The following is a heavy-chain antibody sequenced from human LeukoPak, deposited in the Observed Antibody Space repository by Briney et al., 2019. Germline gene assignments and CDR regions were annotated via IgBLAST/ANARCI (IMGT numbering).Heavy chain of an antibody. CDR3: ARHDYLYAFDI. CDR2: IYPGDSDT. D-gene: IGHD4-11*01. CDR1: GYTFTNYA. J-gene: IGHJ3*02. V-gene: IGHV5-51*01. Sequence: GASVEVSCKASGYTFTNYAITWVRQMPGKGLEWMGIIYPGDSDTRYSPSFQGQVTISADKSISTAYLQWSSLKASDTAMYYCARHDYLYAFDIWGQGTMVTVSS.